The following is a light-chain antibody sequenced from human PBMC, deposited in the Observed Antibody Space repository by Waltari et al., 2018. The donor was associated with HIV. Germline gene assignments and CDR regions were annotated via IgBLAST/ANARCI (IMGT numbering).Light chain of an antibody. Sequence: QSVLTQPPSASGTPGQRVTISCSGSFSTIGSNTINWYQHLPGTAPKLLIFNNNQGPSAVRARGSASESGTAASLAIRGLQSEDGADYYCAVWDDSLNGWAFGGGTKLTVL. J-gene: IGLJ3*02. CDR2: NNN. CDR1: FSTIGSNT. CDR3: AVWDDSLNGWA. V-gene: IGLV1-44*01.